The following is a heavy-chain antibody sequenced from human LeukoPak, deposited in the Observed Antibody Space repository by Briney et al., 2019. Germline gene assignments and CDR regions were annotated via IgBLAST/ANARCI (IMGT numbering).Heavy chain of an antibody. CDR3: TTGTSGSYYVGIVRPIDY. CDR2: FDPDDGET. D-gene: IGHD1-26*01. J-gene: IGHJ4*02. CDR1: GYTLTELP. Sequence: ASVKVSCKVSGYTLTELPIHWVRQAPGKGLEWMGGFDPDDGETVYAQMFQGRVTMTEDTSSDTASMELSSLRSEDTAVYYCTTGTSGSYYVGIVRPIDYWGQGTLVTVSS. V-gene: IGHV1-24*01.